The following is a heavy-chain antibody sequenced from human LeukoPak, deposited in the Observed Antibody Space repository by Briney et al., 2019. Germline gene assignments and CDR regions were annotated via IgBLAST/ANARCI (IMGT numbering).Heavy chain of an antibody. CDR3: ARFSRSYCSSTGCSKYFDY. J-gene: IGHJ4*02. Sequence: GGSLRLSCAASGFTFTSYAMSWVRQAPGKGLEWVSGISINVDNTYYADSVKGRFTISRDNSKGTLFLQMNSLRAEDTAVYYCARFSRSYCSSTGCSKYFDYWGQGTLVTVSS. D-gene: IGHD2-2*01. CDR1: GFTFTSYA. V-gene: IGHV3-23*01. CDR2: ISINVDNT.